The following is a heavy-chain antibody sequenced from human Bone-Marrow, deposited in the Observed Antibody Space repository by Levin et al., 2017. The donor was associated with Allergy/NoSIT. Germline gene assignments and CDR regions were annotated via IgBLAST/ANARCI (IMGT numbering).Heavy chain of an antibody. V-gene: IGHV4-61*09. CDR3: VREPHGYHDILSFSYKDYYYYMDV. Sequence: PSETLSLTCSVSGGSIRGSYYWGWIRQAAGKGLEWIGHVYFRGSTNYSPSLKNRVTISLDTSQNQVSLKLTSVTAADTAIYYCVREPHGYHDILSFSYKDYYYYMDVWGKGTTVTVSS. D-gene: IGHD3-9*01. J-gene: IGHJ6*03. CDR1: GGSIRGSYY. CDR2: VYFRGST.